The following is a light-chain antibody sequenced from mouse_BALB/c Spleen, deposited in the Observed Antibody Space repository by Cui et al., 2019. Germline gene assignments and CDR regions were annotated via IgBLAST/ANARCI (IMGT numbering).Light chain of an antibody. CDR2: HTS. CDR3: QQWSSYPRT. V-gene: IGKV4-55*01. CDR1: SSVSY. Sequence: IVLSGSPAIMYASPGEKVTMTCSASSSVSYMYWYQQKPGSSPRPLIYHTSNLASGVPVRFSGSGSGTSYSLTISRMEAEDAATYYCQQWSSYPRTFGGGTKLEIK. J-gene: IGKJ1*01.